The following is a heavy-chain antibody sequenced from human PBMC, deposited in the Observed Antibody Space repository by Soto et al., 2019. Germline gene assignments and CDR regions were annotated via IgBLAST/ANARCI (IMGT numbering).Heavy chain of an antibody. CDR1: GGSISSGGYY. Sequence: SETLSLTCTVSGGSISSGGYYWSWIRQHPGKGLEWIGYIYYSGSTYYNPSLKSRVTISVDTSKNQFSLKLSSVTAADTAVYYCAAATKKVFYFDYWGQGTLVTVSS. CDR3: AAATKKVFYFDY. D-gene: IGHD2-15*01. V-gene: IGHV4-31*03. J-gene: IGHJ4*02. CDR2: IYYSGST.